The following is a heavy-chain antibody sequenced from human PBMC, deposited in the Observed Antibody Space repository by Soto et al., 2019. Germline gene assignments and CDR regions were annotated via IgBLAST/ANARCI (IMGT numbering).Heavy chain of an antibody. CDR1: DDSFSNYY. J-gene: IGHJ5*02. CDR2: IFYSGST. CDR3: ARVPSP. V-gene: IGHV4-59*01. Sequence: SETLSLTCTVSDDSFSNYYWTWIRQSPGKGLEWIGYIFYSGSTKYNPSLKSRVTMSLDTSKTQFSLKLNSVTAADTAVYYCARVPSPWGQGTLVTVSS.